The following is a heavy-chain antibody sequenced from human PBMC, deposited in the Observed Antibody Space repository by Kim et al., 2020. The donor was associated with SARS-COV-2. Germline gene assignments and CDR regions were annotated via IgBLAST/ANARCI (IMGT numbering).Heavy chain of an antibody. J-gene: IGHJ4*02. CDR1: GGSITTYY. D-gene: IGHD3-10*01. CDR3: ARLYYASGDFLNN. Sequence: SETLSLTCTASGGSITTYYWSWIRQPPGKGLEWIGYFSFSGSSNYNPSLKGRVTISIDTSNNQFSLKLTSVTAADTAVDYCARLYYASGDFLNNWGQGALVTVSS. V-gene: IGHV4-59*08. CDR2: FSFSGSS.